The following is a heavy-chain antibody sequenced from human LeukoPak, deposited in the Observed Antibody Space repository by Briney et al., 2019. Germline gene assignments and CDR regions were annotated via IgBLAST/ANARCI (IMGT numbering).Heavy chain of an antibody. J-gene: IGHJ4*02. CDR1: GFTVSSYA. V-gene: IGHV3-23*01. CDR3: TTDPVAIVVVVKGGY. D-gene: IGHD2-15*01. CDR2: ISGSGGST. Sequence: GGSLRLSCAAAGFTVSSYAMSWVRQAPGKGLECVSAISGSGGSTYYADSVRGRFTISRDNSKNTLYLQMNSLKTEDTAVYYCTTDPVAIVVVVKGGYWGQGTLVTVSS.